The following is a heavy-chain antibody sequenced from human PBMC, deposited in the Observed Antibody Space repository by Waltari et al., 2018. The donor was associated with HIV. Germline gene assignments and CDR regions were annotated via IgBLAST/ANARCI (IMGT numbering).Heavy chain of an antibody. J-gene: IGHJ6*02. Sequence: QVQLVQSGAEVKKPGASVKVSCKASGYTFTSYYMHWVRQAPGQGLEWMGIINPSGGSTSYAQKFQGRVTMTRDTSTSTVYMELSSLRSEDTAVYYCASYGSGSYPPNPVGLYYYYGMDVWGQGTTVTVSS. D-gene: IGHD3-10*01. CDR1: GYTFTSYY. CDR2: INPSGGST. CDR3: ASYGSGSYPPNPVGLYYYYGMDV. V-gene: IGHV1-46*01.